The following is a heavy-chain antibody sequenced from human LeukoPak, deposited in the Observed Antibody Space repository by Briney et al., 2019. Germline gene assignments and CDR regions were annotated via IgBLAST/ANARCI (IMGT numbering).Heavy chain of an antibody. CDR2: VYSSETT. D-gene: IGHD1-26*01. Sequence: SQTLSLTRTLSGGALTNYYWSWVRPSAGKGLEWVGRVYSSETTNYNPALKSRVTISIDKSKKQFSLNLKSVTAADTAVYYCARYSGSESGFDYWGQGTLVSVYS. CDR1: GGALTNYY. CDR3: ARYSGSESGFDY. J-gene: IGHJ4*02. V-gene: IGHV4-4*07.